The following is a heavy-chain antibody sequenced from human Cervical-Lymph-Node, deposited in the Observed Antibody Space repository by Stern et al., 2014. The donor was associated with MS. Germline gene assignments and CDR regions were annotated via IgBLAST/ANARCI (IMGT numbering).Heavy chain of an antibody. CDR2: ISAYNGNT. J-gene: IGHJ5*02. D-gene: IGHD2-2*01. CDR3: ARVYCSSTSCYGLYWFDP. CDR1: GYTFTSYG. V-gene: IGHV1-18*01. Sequence: MQLVESGAEVKKPGASVKVSCKASGYTFTSYGISWVRQAPGQGLEWMGWISAYNGNTNYAQKLQGRVTMTTDTSTSTAYMELRSLRSDDTAVYYCARVYCSSTSCYGLYWFDPWGQGTLVTVSS.